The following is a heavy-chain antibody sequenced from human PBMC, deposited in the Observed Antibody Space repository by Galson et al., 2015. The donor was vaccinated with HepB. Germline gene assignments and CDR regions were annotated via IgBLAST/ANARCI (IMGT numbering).Heavy chain of an antibody. CDR1: GYTLTNYW. Sequence: QSGAEVKKPGESLRISCQGSGYTLTNYWISWVRQKPGKGLEWMLNINPSDSYTNYNPSFQGHVSISADKSINTAYLQWSSLQASDTAMYYCVATPQGYGMDVWGHGTTVTVSS. J-gene: IGHJ6*02. V-gene: IGHV5-10-1*01. CDR2: INPSDSYT. CDR3: VATPQGYGMDV.